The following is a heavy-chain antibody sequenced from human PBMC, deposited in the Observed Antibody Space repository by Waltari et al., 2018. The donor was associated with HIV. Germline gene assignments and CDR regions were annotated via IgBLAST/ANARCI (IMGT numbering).Heavy chain of an antibody. J-gene: IGHJ4*02. CDR3: AKDLYGPEDY. V-gene: IGHV3-23*01. D-gene: IGHD2-8*01. CDR1: GFTFRIYA. CDR2: INGNGGTT. Sequence: EVQLLESGGGLVQPGGSLRLSCAASGFTFRIYALSWVSQAPGKGLEWVSVINGNGGTTYYADSVKGRFTISRDNSKNTLFLQMNSLRAEDTALYYCAKDLYGPEDYWGQGTLVTVSS.